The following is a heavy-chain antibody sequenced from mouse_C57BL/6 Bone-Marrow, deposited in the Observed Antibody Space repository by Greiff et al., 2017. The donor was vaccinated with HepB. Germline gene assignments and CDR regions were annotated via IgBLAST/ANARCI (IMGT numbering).Heavy chain of an antibody. CDR3: ARLPLRLYGSSRYWYFDV. V-gene: IGHV1-22*01. CDR1: GYTFTDYN. CDR2: INPNNGGT. D-gene: IGHD1-1*01. Sequence: EVQLQQSGPELVKPGASVKMSCKASGYTFTDYNMHWVKQSHGKSLEWIGYINPNNGGTSYNQKFKGKATLTVNKSSSTAYMELRSLTSEDSAVYYCARLPLRLYGSSRYWYFDVWGTGTTVTVSS. J-gene: IGHJ1*03.